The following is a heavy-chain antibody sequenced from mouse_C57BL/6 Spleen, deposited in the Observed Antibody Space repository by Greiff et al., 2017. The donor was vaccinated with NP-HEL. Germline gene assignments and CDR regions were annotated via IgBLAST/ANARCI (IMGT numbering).Heavy chain of an antibody. J-gene: IGHJ2*01. CDR2: IYPGDGDT. Sequence: QVQLKESGPELVKPGASVKISCKASGYAFSSSWMNWVKQRPGKGLEWIGRIYPGDGDTNYNGKFKGKATLTADKSSSTAYMQLSSLTSEDSAVYYCARNGLSGYVDYWGQGTTLTVSS. CDR1: GYAFSSSW. V-gene: IGHV1-82*01. CDR3: ARNGLSGYVDY. D-gene: IGHD3-2*02.